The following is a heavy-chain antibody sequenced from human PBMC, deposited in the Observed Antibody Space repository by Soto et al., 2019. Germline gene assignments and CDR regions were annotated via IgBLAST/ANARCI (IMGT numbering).Heavy chain of an antibody. CDR2: INHSGST. Sequence: PETLSLTCAVYGGSFSGYYWSWIRQPPGKGLEWIGEINHSGSTNYNPSLKSRVTISVDTSKNQFSLKLSSVTAADTAVYYCARGRAAADPYYFDYWGQGTLVTVSS. V-gene: IGHV4-34*01. D-gene: IGHD6-13*01. CDR1: GGSFSGYY. CDR3: ARGRAAADPYYFDY. J-gene: IGHJ4*02.